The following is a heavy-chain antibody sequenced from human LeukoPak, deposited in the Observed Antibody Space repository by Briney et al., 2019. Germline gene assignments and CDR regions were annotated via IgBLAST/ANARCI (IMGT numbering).Heavy chain of an antibody. V-gene: IGHV1-69*13. CDR1: GGTFSSYA. J-gene: IGHJ6*03. CDR2: IIPIFGTA. CDR3: ASTYRRYSSSWSRADGYYYYYMDV. D-gene: IGHD6-13*01. Sequence: SVKVSCKASGGTFSSYAISWVRQAPGQGLEWMGGIIPIFGTANYTQKFQGRVTITADESTSTAYMELSSLRSEDTAVYYCASTYRRYSSSWSRADGYYYYYMDVWGKGTTVTISS.